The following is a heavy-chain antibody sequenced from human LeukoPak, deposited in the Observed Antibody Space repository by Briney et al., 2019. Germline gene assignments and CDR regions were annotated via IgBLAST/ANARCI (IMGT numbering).Heavy chain of an antibody. J-gene: IGHJ2*01. CDR2: VSWNSVAI. V-gene: IGHV3-9*01. D-gene: IGHD1-26*01. Sequence: GRSLRLSCAAPGFSFDDYAMQWVRQAPGKGLEWVSGVSWNSVAIGYADSVKGRFTISRDNAKNSLYLQMNSLRAEDTALYYCAKDIGVGATRGFDLWGRGTLVTVSS. CDR3: AKDIGVGATRGFDL. CDR1: GFSFDDYA.